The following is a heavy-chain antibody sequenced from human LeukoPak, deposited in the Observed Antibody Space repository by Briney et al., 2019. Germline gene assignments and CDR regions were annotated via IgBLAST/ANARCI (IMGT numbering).Heavy chain of an antibody. CDR2: IWYDGSNK. J-gene: IGHJ6*03. Sequence: GRSLRLSCAASGFTFSSYGMHWVRQAPGKGLEWVAVIWYDGSNKYYADSVKGRFTISRDNSKNTLYLQMNSLRAEDTAVYYCAKVYGSGSYYLADYYYYMDVWGKGTTVTVSS. CDR3: AKVYGSGSYYLADYYYYMDV. D-gene: IGHD3-10*01. CDR1: GFTFSSYG. V-gene: IGHV3-33*06.